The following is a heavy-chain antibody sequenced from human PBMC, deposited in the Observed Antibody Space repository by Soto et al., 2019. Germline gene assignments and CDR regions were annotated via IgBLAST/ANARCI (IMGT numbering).Heavy chain of an antibody. CDR3: PRLGFVGEGDF. CDR2: ISGDGVHT. CDR1: GFTFSRYW. V-gene: IGHV3-74*01. D-gene: IGHD3-16*01. Sequence: EVQLAESGGGLIQPGGSLRLSCATSGFTFSRYWIHWVRQAPGEGLVWVSRISGDGVHTDYAESVKGRFTVSRDIAKSTGYLQMNNLRAEDTAIYYCPRLGFVGEGDFWGQGILVTVSS. J-gene: IGHJ4*02.